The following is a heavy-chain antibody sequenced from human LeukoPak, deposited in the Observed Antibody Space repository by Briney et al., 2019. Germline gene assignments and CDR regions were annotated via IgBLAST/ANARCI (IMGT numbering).Heavy chain of an antibody. CDR3: ARGLWFGELLL. J-gene: IGHJ4*02. D-gene: IGHD3-10*01. CDR2: INHCGST. V-gene: IGHV4-34*01. Sequence: SETLSLTCAVYGGSFSGYYWSWIRQPPGKGLEWIGEINHCGSTNYNPSLKSRVTISVDTSKNQFSLKLSSVTAADTAVYYCARGLWFGELLLWGQGTLVTVSS. CDR1: GGSFSGYY.